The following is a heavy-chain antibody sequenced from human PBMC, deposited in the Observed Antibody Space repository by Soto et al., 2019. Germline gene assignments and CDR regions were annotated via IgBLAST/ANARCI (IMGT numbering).Heavy chain of an antibody. CDR2: ISVYNGNT. Sequence: ASVKVSCKASGYTFTTYGISWVRQAPGQGLEWIGWISVYNGNTNYAQKLQGRVTMTTDTSTSTAYMELRSLRSDDTAVYYCARVAATGWFDPWGQGTLVTVSS. V-gene: IGHV1-18*01. D-gene: IGHD6-19*01. CDR3: ARVAATGWFDP. CDR1: GYTFTTYG. J-gene: IGHJ5*02.